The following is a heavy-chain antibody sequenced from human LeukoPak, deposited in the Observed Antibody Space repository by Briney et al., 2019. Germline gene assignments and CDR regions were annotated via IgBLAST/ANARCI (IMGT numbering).Heavy chain of an antibody. D-gene: IGHD3-9*01. CDR2: ISGSGGST. V-gene: IGHV3-23*01. Sequence: GGSLRLSCAASGFTFSSYAMSWVRQAPGKGLEWVSAISGSGGSTYYADSVKGRFTISRDNSKNTLYLQMNSLRAEDTAVYYCAKTKTSEFGTRLIFWDYWGQGTLVTVSS. CDR3: AKTKTSEFGTRLIFWDY. CDR1: GFTFSSYA. J-gene: IGHJ4*02.